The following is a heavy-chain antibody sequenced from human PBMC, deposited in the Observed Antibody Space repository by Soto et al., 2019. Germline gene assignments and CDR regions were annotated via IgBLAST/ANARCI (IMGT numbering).Heavy chain of an antibody. V-gene: IGHV3-33*01. J-gene: IGHJ4*02. CDR1: GFVFSSYG. CDR3: ASHVDADY. D-gene: IGHD5-12*01. CDR2: IWYDGSNK. Sequence: QVQLVESGGGVVQPGRSLRLSCAASGFVFSSYGMHWVRQAPGKGLEWVAVIWYDGSNKYYADSVQGRFTISRDNSKNTLYLQMNSLSAEDTAVYYCASHVDADYWGQGTLVTVSS.